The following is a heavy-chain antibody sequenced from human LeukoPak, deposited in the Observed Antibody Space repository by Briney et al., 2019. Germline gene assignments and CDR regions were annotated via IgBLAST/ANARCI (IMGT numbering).Heavy chain of an antibody. CDR2: IYYSGST. J-gene: IGHJ4*02. CDR3: ARAPLNCSSTSCYRLFDY. D-gene: IGHD2-2*01. Sequence: SGPTLVKPSETLSLTCTVSGGSISSYYWSWIRQPPGKGLEWIGYIYYSGSTNYNPSLKSRVTISVDTSKNQFSLKLSSVTAADTAVYYCARAPLNCSSTSCYRLFDYWGQGTLVTVSS. V-gene: IGHV4-59*01. CDR1: GGSISSYY.